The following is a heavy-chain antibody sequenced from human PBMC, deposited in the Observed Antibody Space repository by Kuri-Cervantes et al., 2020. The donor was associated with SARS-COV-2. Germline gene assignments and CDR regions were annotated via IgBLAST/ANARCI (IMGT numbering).Heavy chain of an antibody. V-gene: IGHV3-30*04. D-gene: IGHD2-21*01. CDR2: ISSDGKNK. CDR1: GFTFSSYA. Sequence: LSLTCAASGFTFSSYAMHWVRQAPGKGLEWVTFISSDGKNKKCMASGKGRFTISRDNPQNTLHLQMKSLRDEDTAIYYCAKDRAGVHDFWGQGTLVTVSS. CDR3: AKDRAGVHDF. J-gene: IGHJ4*02.